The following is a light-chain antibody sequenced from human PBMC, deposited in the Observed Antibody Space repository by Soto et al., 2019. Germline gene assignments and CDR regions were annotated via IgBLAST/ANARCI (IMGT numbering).Light chain of an antibody. J-gene: IGLJ2*01. Sequence: QSVLTQSPSASGTPGQRVTISCSGSSSNIGSNTVNWYQQLPGTAPKLLIYTSNQRPSGVPDRFSGSKSGTSASLAISGLQSEDEADYYCAAWDDSLNGYVVFGGGTKVTVL. CDR3: AAWDDSLNGYVV. CDR1: SSNIGSNT. V-gene: IGLV1-44*01. CDR2: TSN.